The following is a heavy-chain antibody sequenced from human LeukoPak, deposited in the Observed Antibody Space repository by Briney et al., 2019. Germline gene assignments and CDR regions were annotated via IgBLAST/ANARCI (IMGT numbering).Heavy chain of an antibody. Sequence: SETLSLTCTVSGGSISSYYWSWIRQPAGKGLEWIGRIYISGGTNYNPSLKSRVTISGDTSKNQFSLKLSSVTAADTAVYFCARGFGGQEVYDYWGQGTLVTVSS. V-gene: IGHV4-4*07. CDR2: IYISGGT. D-gene: IGHD2-15*01. CDR1: GGSISSYY. CDR3: ARGFGGQEVYDY. J-gene: IGHJ4*02.